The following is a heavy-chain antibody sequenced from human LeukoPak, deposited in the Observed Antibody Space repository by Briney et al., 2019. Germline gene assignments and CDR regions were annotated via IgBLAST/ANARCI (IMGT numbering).Heavy chain of an antibody. J-gene: IGHJ4*02. CDR2: IKQEGSKK. V-gene: IGHV3-7*01. CDR3: ARSSLGGFDY. Sequence: GGSLRLSCAASGFTFSSYWVSWVRQAPGKGLEGVANIKQEGSKKYYVDSVKGRFTISRDNAKNSLYLQMNSLRAEDTAVYYCARSSLGGFDYWGQGTLVTVSS. CDR1: GFTFSSYW. D-gene: IGHD7-27*01.